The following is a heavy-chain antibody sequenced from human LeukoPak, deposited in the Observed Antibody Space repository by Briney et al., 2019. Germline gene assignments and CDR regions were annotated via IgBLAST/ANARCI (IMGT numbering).Heavy chain of an antibody. J-gene: IGHJ5*02. CDR3: TRDYLSIAVAGTYGNWFDP. D-gene: IGHD6-19*01. Sequence: GGSLRLSCAASGFTFSSQWMSWVRQAPGKGLEWVANVNQGGTEKYYVDSVKGRFTISRDNAENSLYLQMNSLRAEDTAVYYCTRDYLSIAVAGTYGNWFDPWGQGTLVTVSS. CDR1: GFTFSSQW. CDR2: VNQGGTEK. V-gene: IGHV3-7*03.